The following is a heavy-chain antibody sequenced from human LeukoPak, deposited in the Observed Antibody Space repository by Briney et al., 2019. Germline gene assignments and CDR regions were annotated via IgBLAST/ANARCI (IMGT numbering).Heavy chain of an antibody. CDR1: GYTFTNYW. V-gene: IGHV5-51*01. D-gene: IGHD1-26*01. CDR3: ARWIVGATSSIDY. CDR2: IHPGDSDT. Sequence: GESLKISCKASGYTFTNYWIGWVRQMPGKGLEWMGIIHPGDSDTRYSPSFQGQDTISADKSISTAYLQWSSLKASDTAMYYCARWIVGATSSIDYWGQGTLVTVSS. J-gene: IGHJ4*02.